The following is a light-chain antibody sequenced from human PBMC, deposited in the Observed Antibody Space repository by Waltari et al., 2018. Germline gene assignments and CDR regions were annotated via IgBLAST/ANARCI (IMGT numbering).Light chain of an antibody. J-gene: IGLJ2*01. CDR2: DSS. CDR3: YSYAGSHE. Sequence: QSSLTQPRSVSGSPGQSVTVPCTGTSRAMGDYACVPWFQHHPGKAPKLLFYDSSKRPSGAPDRFSTSKSGNTASLTISGLQAEDEADYYCYSYAGSHEFGGGTKLTVL. V-gene: IGLV2-11*01. CDR1: SRAMGDYAC.